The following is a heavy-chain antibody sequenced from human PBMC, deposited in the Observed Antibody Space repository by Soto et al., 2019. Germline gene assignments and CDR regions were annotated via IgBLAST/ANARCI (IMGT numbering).Heavy chain of an antibody. CDR2: INRHGDST. CDR1: GFGFDEYG. D-gene: IGHD4-17*01. CDR3: ARDHRWGYEYGDYGDS. J-gene: IGHJ4*02. Sequence: EVSLVESGGGVVQPGGSLRLSCAASGFGFDEYGMSWVRQGPGKGLEWVSGINRHGDSTGYADSVKGRFTISRDNAKNSLYLQMNGLRAEDTAFYYCARDHRWGYEYGDYGDSWGQGTLVTVSS. V-gene: IGHV3-20*04.